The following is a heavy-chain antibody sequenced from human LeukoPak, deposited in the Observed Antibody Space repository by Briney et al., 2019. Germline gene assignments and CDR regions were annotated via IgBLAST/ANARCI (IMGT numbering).Heavy chain of an antibody. J-gene: IGHJ5*02. V-gene: IGHV3-74*01. D-gene: IGHD4-17*01. CDR3: ASRYGDHGGSWFDP. Sequence: TGGSLRLSCAASGFTFSSYWMHWVRQAPGKGLVWVSRINTDGSSTSYADSVKGRFTISRDNAKNSLYLQMNSLRAEDTAVYYCASRYGDHGGSWFDPWGQGTLVTVSS. CDR2: INTDGSST. CDR1: GFTFSSYW.